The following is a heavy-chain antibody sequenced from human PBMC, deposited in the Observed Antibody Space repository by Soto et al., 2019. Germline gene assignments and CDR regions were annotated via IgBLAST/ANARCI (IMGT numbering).Heavy chain of an antibody. D-gene: IGHD3-16*01. J-gene: IGHJ4*02. CDR3: ARYGTGSYDPTSFDY. CDR1: GGSISSADYY. CDR2: IYYSGST. Sequence: QVQLQESGPGLVKPSQTLSLTCTVSGGSISSADYYWSWIRQHPGKGLEWIGYIYYSGSTYYNPSLKSRVTISVDTSKNQFSLKLSSMTAADTAVYQYARYGTGSYDPTSFDYWGQGTLVTVSS. V-gene: IGHV4-31*03.